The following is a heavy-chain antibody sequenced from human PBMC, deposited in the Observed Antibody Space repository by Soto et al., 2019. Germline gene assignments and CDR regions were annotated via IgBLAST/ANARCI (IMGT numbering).Heavy chain of an antibody. CDR3: GREKGHISLGGRFGMDV. J-gene: IGHJ6*02. V-gene: IGHV3-21*01. Sequence: EVQLVESGGGLVKPGGSLRLSCAVSGFIFIDFSMNWVRQAPGKGLEWVASIGSSGGNSFYADSVKGRFIISRDNAKTSLDLQINSLRAEDTAVYYCGREKGHISLGGRFGMDVWGQGTMVTVS. CDR1: GFIFIDFS. CDR2: IGSSGGNS. D-gene: IGHD1-26*01.